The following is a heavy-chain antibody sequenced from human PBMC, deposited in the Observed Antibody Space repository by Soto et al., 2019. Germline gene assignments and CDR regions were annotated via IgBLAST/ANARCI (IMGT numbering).Heavy chain of an antibody. CDR3: TRWDGYADL. CDR2: MSISGEKT. V-gene: IGHV3-23*04. Sequence: EVQLVESGGGLVQPGGSLRLSCVASGFTFSHYSMAWVRQTPEKGLEWVSGMSISGEKTFYADFVRGRSTVSRDSPKNTVYCQLNGLRAEDTAVYYCTRWDGYADLWGQGTLVNVSS. D-gene: IGHD5-12*01. J-gene: IGHJ4*02. CDR1: GFTFSHYS.